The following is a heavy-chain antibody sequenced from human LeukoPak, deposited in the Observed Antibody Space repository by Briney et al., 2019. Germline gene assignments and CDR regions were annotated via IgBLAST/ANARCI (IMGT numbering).Heavy chain of an antibody. Sequence: GGSLRLSCAASGFTFSSYAMHWVRQAPGKGLEWVAVISYDGSNKYYADSVKGRFTISRDNSKNTLYLQMNSLRAEDTAVYYCARGAARPYFDYWGQGTLVTVSS. CDR2: ISYDGSNK. V-gene: IGHV3-30-3*01. J-gene: IGHJ4*02. CDR1: GFTFSSYA. CDR3: ARGAARPYFDY. D-gene: IGHD6-6*01.